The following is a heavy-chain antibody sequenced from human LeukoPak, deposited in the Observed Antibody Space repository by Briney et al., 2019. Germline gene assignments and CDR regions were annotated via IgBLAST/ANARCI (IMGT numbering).Heavy chain of an antibody. D-gene: IGHD6-13*01. CDR3: AKKRPGEVAAPPDY. CDR2: TSSDGSNI. Sequence: RSGGSLRLSCAASGFPFSTYGMHWVRQAPGKGLEWVAVTSSDGSNINYADSVKGRFTISRDNSKNTLYLQMNSLRAEDTAIYYCAKKRPGEVAAPPDYWGQGTLVTVSS. J-gene: IGHJ4*02. V-gene: IGHV3-30*18. CDR1: GFPFSTYG.